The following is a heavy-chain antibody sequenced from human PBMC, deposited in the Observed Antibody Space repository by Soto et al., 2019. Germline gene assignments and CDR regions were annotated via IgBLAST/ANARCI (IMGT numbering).Heavy chain of an antibody. D-gene: IGHD2-15*01. V-gene: IGHV3-9*01. Sequence: GGSLRLSCAASGFTFDDYAMHWVRQAPGKGLEWVSGISWNSGSIGYADSVKGRFTISRDNAKNSLYLQMNSLRAEDTAIYDCAIAIGDVSGGGGYQGIDYWGQGTLVTVSS. J-gene: IGHJ4*02. CDR1: GFTFDDYA. CDR2: ISWNSGSI. CDR3: AIAIGDVSGGGGYQGIDY.